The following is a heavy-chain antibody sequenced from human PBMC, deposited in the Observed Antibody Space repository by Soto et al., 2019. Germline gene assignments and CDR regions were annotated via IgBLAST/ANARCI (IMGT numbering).Heavy chain of an antibody. Sequence: KESGPTLVKPTQTLTLTCTFSGFSFSPSGVGVGWIRQPPGKALAWLALIYWNDDKRYSPSLKSRLTITKDTSKNRVVLTMTNMDPVDTATYYCAHLPIFHEGHDAFDIWGQGTMVTVSS. D-gene: IGHD3-9*01. CDR1: GFSFSPSGVG. J-gene: IGHJ3*02. CDR2: IYWNDDK. CDR3: AHLPIFHEGHDAFDI. V-gene: IGHV2-5*01.